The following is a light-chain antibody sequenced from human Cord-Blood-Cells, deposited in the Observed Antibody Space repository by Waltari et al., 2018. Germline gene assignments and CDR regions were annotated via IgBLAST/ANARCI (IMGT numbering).Light chain of an antibody. V-gene: IGLV2-23*02. CDR1: SSDVGSYNL. CDR3: CSYAGSSTFEV. Sequence: QSALTQPASVSGSPGQSITISCTGTSSDVGSYNLVSWYQQHPGKAPKLMIYEVSKRPSGVSNRFSGSKSRNTASLTISGLQAEDEADYYCCSYAGSSTFEVFGGGTKLTVL. J-gene: IGLJ3*02. CDR2: EVS.